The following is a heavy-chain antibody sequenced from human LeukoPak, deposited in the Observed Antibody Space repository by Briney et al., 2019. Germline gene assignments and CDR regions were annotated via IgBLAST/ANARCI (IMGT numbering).Heavy chain of an antibody. J-gene: IGHJ3*02. D-gene: IGHD3-10*01. V-gene: IGHV3-9*01. CDR1: GFTFDDYA. Sequence: GGSLRLSCPASGFTFDDYAMHWVRQAPGKGLEWVSGISWNSGSIGYADSVKGRFTISRDNAKNSLYLQMNSLRAEDTALYYCAKDISDYYGSGSSAFDIWGQGTMVTVSS. CDR2: ISWNSGSI. CDR3: AKDISDYYGSGSSAFDI.